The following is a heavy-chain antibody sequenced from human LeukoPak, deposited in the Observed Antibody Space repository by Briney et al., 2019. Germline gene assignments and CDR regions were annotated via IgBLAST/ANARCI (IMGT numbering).Heavy chain of an antibody. CDR1: GGSISSYY. J-gene: IGHJ3*02. V-gene: IGHV4-59*01. CDR2: IYNSGST. Sequence: SETPSLTCTVSGGSISSYYWSWIRQPPGKGLEWIGYIYNSGSTNYNSSLKSRVTISADTSKNQFSLKLSSVTAADTAVYYCARARGATIFQSAFDIWGQGTMVTVSS. D-gene: IGHD5-24*01. CDR3: ARARGATIFQSAFDI.